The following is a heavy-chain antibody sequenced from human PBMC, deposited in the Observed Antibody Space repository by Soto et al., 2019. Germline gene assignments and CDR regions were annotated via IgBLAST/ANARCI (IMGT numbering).Heavy chain of an antibody. J-gene: IGHJ4*02. Sequence: DVQLLDSGGGLVQPGGSLRLSCAASGFTFNNYAMSWVRQAPGKGLEWVSTISVSGANTYYADSVKGRFTISRDDSKNTLYLQMNSLGAADTAVYYCASGRIVGATRPIGLDYWGQGTLVTVSS. D-gene: IGHD1-26*01. V-gene: IGHV3-23*01. CDR1: GFTFNNYA. CDR2: ISVSGANT. CDR3: ASGRIVGATRPIGLDY.